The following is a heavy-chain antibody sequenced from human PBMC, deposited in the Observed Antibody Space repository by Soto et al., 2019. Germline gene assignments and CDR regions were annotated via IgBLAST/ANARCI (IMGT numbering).Heavy chain of an antibody. J-gene: IGHJ4*02. CDR3: SWAESPATAYFTLY. D-gene: IGHD2-8*01. Sequence: GRSLRLCCTGSGFTIDHFAINWVRPAPGKGLAWIGLIRNQRDHETTEYHADVKGRFTXXXXTXNXIXYXXMXSLKIEDSAVYYSSWAESPATAYFTLYWGQGT. CDR1: GFTIDHFA. CDR2: IRNQRDHETT. V-gene: IGHV3-49*04.